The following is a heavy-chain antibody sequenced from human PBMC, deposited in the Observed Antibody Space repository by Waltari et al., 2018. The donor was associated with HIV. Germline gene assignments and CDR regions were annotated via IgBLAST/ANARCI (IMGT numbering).Heavy chain of an antibody. Sequence: QVQLQQSGPGLVKPSQTLSLTCAISGDSVSSNSAAWNWIRQSPRRGLEWLGRTYFRSKWYIDYAVSVKSRITSNPDTSKNHFSLQLNSVTPEDTAVYFCARGWDYDFWSGLEGGKFDPWGLGTLVTVSS. D-gene: IGHD3-3*01. J-gene: IGHJ5*02. CDR2: TYFRSKWYI. CDR3: ARGWDYDFWSGLEGGKFDP. CDR1: GDSVSSNSAA. V-gene: IGHV6-1*01.